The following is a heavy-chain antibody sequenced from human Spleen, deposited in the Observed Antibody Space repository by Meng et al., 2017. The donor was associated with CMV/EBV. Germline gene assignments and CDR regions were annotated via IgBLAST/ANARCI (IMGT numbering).Heavy chain of an antibody. CDR3: ARRLGAEAGPLAYYYGMDV. CDR1: GYIFTNHW. Sequence: GGSLRLSCKGSGYIFTNHWIGWVRQVPGKGLDWMAIIFPRDSDIRYNPSFQGQVTISADKSISTAYLQWSSLEASDSAIYYCARRLGAEAGPLAYYYGMDVWGQGTTVTVSS. J-gene: IGHJ6*02. D-gene: IGHD6-13*01. CDR2: IFPRDSDI. V-gene: IGHV5-51*01.